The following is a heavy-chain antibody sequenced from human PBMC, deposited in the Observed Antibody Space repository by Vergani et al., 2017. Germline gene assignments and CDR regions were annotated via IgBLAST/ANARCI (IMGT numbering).Heavy chain of an antibody. CDR1: GDSISTSSYA. Sequence: QMQLQESGPGLVKPSETLSLSCTVSGDSISTSSYAWGWIRQPPGKTLEWIGTVFYGGRTSYNPSLTSRVTLSLDTSKKQISLHLTSVTAADTAVYYCARHISVVRQSSMTAFDYWGQGTLVTVSS. CDR2: VFYGGRT. J-gene: IGHJ4*02. CDR3: ARHISVVRQSSMTAFDY. D-gene: IGHD2-21*01. V-gene: IGHV4-39*01.